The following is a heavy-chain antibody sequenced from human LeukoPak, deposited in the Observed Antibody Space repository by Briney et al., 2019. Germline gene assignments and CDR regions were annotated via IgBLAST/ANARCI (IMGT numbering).Heavy chain of an antibody. CDR2: IYWDDDK. CDR3: ARHRYSSSWYKGGSWFDP. CDR1: GFSLRTSGVG. J-gene: IGHJ5*02. Sequence: SGPTLVKPTQTLTLTCTFSGFSLRTSGVGVGWIRQPPGKALEWLALIYWDDDKRYSPSLKSRLTITKDTSKNQVVLTMTNMDPVDTATYYCARHRYSSSWYKGGSWFDPWGQGTLVTVSS. V-gene: IGHV2-5*02. D-gene: IGHD6-13*01.